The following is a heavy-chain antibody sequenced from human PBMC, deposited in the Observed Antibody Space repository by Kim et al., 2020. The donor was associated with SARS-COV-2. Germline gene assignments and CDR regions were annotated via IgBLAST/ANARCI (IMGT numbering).Heavy chain of an antibody. Sequence: GGSLRLSCAASGFTFSSYAMSWVRQAPGRGLEWLSAISGSGGTTYYTDSVKGRSTISRDNSKNTLYLQMNSLRVEDTAVYFCAKGGDPVTQELAPHSVEYWGQGTLVTVSS. CDR1: GFTFSSYA. D-gene: IGHD1-1*01. CDR2: ISGSGGTT. CDR3: AKGGDPVTQELAPHSVEY. V-gene: IGHV3-23*01. J-gene: IGHJ4*02.